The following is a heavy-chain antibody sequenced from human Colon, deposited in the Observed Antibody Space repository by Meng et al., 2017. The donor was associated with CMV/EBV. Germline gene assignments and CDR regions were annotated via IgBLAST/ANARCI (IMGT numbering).Heavy chain of an antibody. CDR3: AKEAVGATFVFDY. CDR1: GFAFSSSW. V-gene: IGHV3-7*01. CDR2: INQDGSEE. D-gene: IGHD1-26*01. Sequence: GESLKISCAASGFAFSSSWMSWVRQAPGKGLEWVATINQDGSEEQYVEAVKGRFTISRDNSKNTLYLQMNSLRAEDTAVYYCAKEAVGATFVFDYWGQGTLVTVSS. J-gene: IGHJ4*02.